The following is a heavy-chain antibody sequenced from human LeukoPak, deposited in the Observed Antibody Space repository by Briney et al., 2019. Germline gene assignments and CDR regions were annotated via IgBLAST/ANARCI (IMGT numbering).Heavy chain of an antibody. V-gene: IGHV4-39*01. J-gene: IGHJ4*02. CDR2: IYYSGRT. D-gene: IGHD3-22*01. CDR1: GGSISRSNYY. CDR3: ASGPTFYYDSSGYSHFDN. Sequence: PSETLSLTCTVSGGSISRSNYYWSWIRQPPGKGLEWIGSIYYSGRTYYNPSLESRVTISVDTPKNQFTLKLSSVTAADTAVYSCASGPTFYYDSSGYSHFDNWGQGTLVTVSS.